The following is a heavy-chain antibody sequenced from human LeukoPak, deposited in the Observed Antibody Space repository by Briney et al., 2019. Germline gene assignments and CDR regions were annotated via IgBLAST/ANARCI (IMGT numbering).Heavy chain of an antibody. CDR2: IYSGGST. D-gene: IGHD2-15*01. Sequence: GGSLRLSCAASGFTVSSNYMSWVRQAPGKGLEWVSVIYSGGSTYYADSVKGRFTISRDNSKNTLYLQMNSLRAEDTAVYYCARDRPYCSGGSCEYYYGMDVWGQGTTVTVSS. J-gene: IGHJ6*02. CDR3: ARDRPYCSGGSCEYYYGMDV. V-gene: IGHV3-53*01. CDR1: GFTVSSNY.